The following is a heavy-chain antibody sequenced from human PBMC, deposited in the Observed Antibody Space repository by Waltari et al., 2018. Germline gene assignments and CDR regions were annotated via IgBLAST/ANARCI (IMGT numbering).Heavy chain of an antibody. V-gene: IGHV4-39*07. CDR2: IYYSGST. CDR3: AREGEQQLPPWLD. J-gene: IGHJ4*02. D-gene: IGHD6-13*01. CDR1: GGSISSSSYY. Sequence: QLQLQESGPGLVKPSETLSLTCTVSGGSISSSSYYWGWIRQPPGKGLEWIGSIYYSGSTYYNPSLKSRVTISVDTSKNQFSLKLSSVTAADTAVYYCAREGEQQLPPWLDWGQGTLVTVSS.